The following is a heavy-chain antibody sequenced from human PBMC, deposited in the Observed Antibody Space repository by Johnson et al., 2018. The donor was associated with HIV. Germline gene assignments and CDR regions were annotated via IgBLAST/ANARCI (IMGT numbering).Heavy chain of an antibody. CDR2: VSYDGSNI. V-gene: IGHV3-30*18. CDR1: GFTFTSYA. J-gene: IGHJ3*02. Sequence: QMQLVESGGGLVQPGRSLRLSCAASGFTFTSYAMHWIRQAPGKGLEWVALVSYDGSNIHYVDSVKGRFIISRDNAKNSLYLQMNSLRAEDTAVYYCAKLVGDYVSNAFDIWGQGTMVTVSS. CDR3: AKLVGDYVSNAFDI. D-gene: IGHD4-17*01.